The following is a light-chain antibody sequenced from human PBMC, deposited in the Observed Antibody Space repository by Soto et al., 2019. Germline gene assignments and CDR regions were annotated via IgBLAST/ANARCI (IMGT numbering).Light chain of an antibody. CDR2: KVS. CDR3: MQGTHWPPI. J-gene: IGKJ3*01. Sequence: DVVMTQSPLSLPVTLGQPASISCRSNQSLVYSDGNTFLSWFQQRPGQSPRRLIYKVSNRDSGVPDRFSGSGSGTDFTLKITRVEAEDVGVYYCMQGTHWPPIFCPGTKVDIK. CDR1: QSLVYSDGNTF. V-gene: IGKV2-30*01.